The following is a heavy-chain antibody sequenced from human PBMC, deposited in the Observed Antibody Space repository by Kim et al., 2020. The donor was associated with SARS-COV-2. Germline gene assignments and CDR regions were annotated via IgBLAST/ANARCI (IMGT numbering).Heavy chain of an antibody. Sequence: ASVKVSCKASGYTFTSYAISWVRQAPGQGLEWMGWISAYNGNTNYAQKLQGRVTMTTDTSTSTAYMELRSLRSDDTAVYYCAGGPDYSTSSYWDYWGQGTLVTVSS. CDR2: ISAYNGNT. CDR3: AGGPDYSTSSYWDY. V-gene: IGHV1-18*01. CDR1: GYTFTSYA. J-gene: IGHJ4*02. D-gene: IGHD6-6*01.